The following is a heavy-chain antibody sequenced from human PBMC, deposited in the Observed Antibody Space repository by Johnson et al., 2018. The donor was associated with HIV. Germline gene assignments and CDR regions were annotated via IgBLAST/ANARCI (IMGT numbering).Heavy chain of an antibody. CDR1: GFSFSSYG. CDR2: IQYDGSNK. D-gene: IGHD3-3*01. CDR3: AKPQWVSSGAFDI. Sequence: QVQLVESGGGVVQPGGSLRFSCAASGFSFSSYGMHWVRQAPGKGLEWVAFIQYDGSNKYYADSVKGRFTISRDNSKNTLYLQMNSLTAEDTAVYYCAKPQWVSSGAFDIWGQGTMVTVSS. J-gene: IGHJ3*02. V-gene: IGHV3-30*02.